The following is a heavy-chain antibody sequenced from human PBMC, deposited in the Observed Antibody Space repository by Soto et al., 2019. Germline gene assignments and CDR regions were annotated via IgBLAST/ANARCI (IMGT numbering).Heavy chain of an antibody. V-gene: IGHV4-39*01. Sequence: QLHLQESGPGLVKPSETLSLTCTVSGVSISNSSYYWGWIRRPPGKGLEWIGTIYYSGLTYYNPSLKSRVTISVDTSKNQFSLKLSSVTAADTAVYYCARHGSNWGQGTLVTVSS. CDR2: IYYSGLT. CDR3: ARHGSN. CDR1: GVSISNSSYY. J-gene: IGHJ4*02.